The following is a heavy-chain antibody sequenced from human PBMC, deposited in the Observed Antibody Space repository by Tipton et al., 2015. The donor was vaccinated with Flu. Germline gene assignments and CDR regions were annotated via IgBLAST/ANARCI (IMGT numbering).Heavy chain of an antibody. Sequence: SLRLSCAASGFTFSSYGMHWVRQAPGKGLEWVAVISYDGSNKYYADSVKGRFTISRDNAKNSLYLQMSSLRAEDTAVYYCAREGSPPADPFDYWGQGTLVTVSS. CDR2: ISYDGSNK. CDR3: AREGSPPADPFDY. D-gene: IGHD3-10*01. J-gene: IGHJ4*02. V-gene: IGHV3-30*03. CDR1: GFTFSSYG.